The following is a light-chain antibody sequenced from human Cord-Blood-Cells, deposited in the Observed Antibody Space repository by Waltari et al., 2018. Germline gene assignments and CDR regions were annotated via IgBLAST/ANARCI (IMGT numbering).Light chain of an antibody. CDR2: GAS. CDR1: QSVISN. J-gene: IGKJ1*01. CDR3: QQYNNSLPWT. V-gene: IGKV3-15*01. Sequence: ERGLTQSRATLPVSPGARSTLSCRASQSVISNLAWYQQKPGQPPRLLNYGASTRATGIPARFSCSVSGTEFPLNISSLHSDDFAVYYCQQYNNSLPWTFGQGPKVEI.